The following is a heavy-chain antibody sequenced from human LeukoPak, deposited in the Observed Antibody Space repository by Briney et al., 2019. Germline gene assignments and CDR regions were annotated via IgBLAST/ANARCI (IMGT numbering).Heavy chain of an antibody. J-gene: IGHJ5*02. D-gene: IGHD6-13*01. CDR3: ARVRIAAAGFDP. CDR2: IYYSGST. Sequence: SETLSLTCTVSGGSISSSSYYWGWIRQPPGKGLEWIGSIYYSGSTYYNPSLKSRVTISVDTSKNQFSLKLSSVTAADTAVYYCARVRIAAAGFDPWGQGTLVIVSS. V-gene: IGHV4-39*07. CDR1: GGSISSSSYY.